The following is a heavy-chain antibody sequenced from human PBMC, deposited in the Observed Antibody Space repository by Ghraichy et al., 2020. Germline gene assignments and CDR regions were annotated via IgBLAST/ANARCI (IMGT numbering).Heavy chain of an antibody. V-gene: IGHV3-33*01. D-gene: IGHD3-22*01. CDR2: IWYDGSNK. CDR1: GFTFSSYG. CDR3: ARDKYYYDSSGYQLEYAFDI. J-gene: IGHJ3*02. Sequence: GGSLRLSCAASGFTFSSYGMHWVRQAPGKGLEWVAVIWYDGSNKYYADSVKGRFTISRDNSKNTLYLQMNSLRAEDTAVYYCARDKYYYDSSGYQLEYAFDIWGQGTMVTVSS.